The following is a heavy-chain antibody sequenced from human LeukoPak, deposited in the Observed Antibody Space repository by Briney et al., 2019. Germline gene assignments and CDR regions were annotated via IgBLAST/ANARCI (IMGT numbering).Heavy chain of an antibody. D-gene: IGHD4-11*01. CDR2: INHSGSA. CDR3: ARRIAWGQYSNSRRWFDP. J-gene: IGHJ5*02. Sequence: SETLSLTCAVYGGSFSGYYWSWIRQPPGKGLEWIGEINHSGSANYNPSLKSRVTISVDTSKNQFSLKLSSVTAADTAVYYCARRIAWGQYSNSRRWFDPWGQGTLVTVSS. V-gene: IGHV4-34*01. CDR1: GGSFSGYY.